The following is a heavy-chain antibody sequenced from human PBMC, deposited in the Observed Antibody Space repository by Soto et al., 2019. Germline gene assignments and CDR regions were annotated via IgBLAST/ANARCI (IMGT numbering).Heavy chain of an antibody. CDR1: AVSFSTSY. CDR2: IKHSGGG. V-gene: IGHV4-34*01. Sequence: SETLSLTCTVYAVSFSTSYWNWIRQSPGKGLEWIGQIKHSGGGNYNPSLRSRVSISVDRSTTQFSRRVTAVTAADTAGYYCSRGGSSDWQVALDIWGQGTMVPVS. CDR3: SRGGSSDWQVALDI. J-gene: IGHJ3*02. D-gene: IGHD6-19*01.